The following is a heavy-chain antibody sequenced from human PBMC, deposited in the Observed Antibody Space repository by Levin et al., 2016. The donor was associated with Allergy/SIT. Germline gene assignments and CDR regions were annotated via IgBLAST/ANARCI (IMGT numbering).Heavy chain of an antibody. V-gene: IGHV4-59*01. CDR2: IYYSGST. Sequence: GSLRLSCTVSGGSISSYYWSWIRQPPGKGLEWIGYIYYSGSTNYNPSLKSRVTISVDTSKNQFSLKLSSVTAADTAVYYCARAGIAVALDYWGQGTLVTVSS. D-gene: IGHD6-19*01. J-gene: IGHJ4*02. CDR3: ARAGIAVALDY. CDR1: GGSISSYY.